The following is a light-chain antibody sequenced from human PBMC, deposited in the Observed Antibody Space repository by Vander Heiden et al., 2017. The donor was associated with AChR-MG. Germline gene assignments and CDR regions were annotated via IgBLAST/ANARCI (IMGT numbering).Light chain of an antibody. V-gene: IGKV3-15*01. CDR1: QSVSSN. CDR3: QQYNNWPPEYT. J-gene: IGKJ2*01. Sequence: EIVMTQSPATLSVSPGERATLSCRASQSVSSNLAWYQQKPGQAPRLLIYGASTRATGIPARFSGSGSGTEFTLTISSLQSEDFAVYYCQQYNNWPPEYTFGQGIKLEI. CDR2: GAS.